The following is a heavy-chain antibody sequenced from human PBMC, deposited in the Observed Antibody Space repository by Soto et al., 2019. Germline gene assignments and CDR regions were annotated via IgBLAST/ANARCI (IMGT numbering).Heavy chain of an antibody. CDR3: ASEGGYDGDYYYYMDV. CDR1: GGSISSYY. J-gene: IGHJ6*03. V-gene: IGHV4-59*08. Sequence: ETLSLTCTVSGGSISSYYWSWIRQPPGKGLEWIGYIYYSGSTNYNPSLKSRVTISVDTSKNQFSLKLSSVTAADTAVYYCASEGGYDGDYYYYMDVWGKGTTVTVSS. D-gene: IGHD5-12*01. CDR2: IYYSGST.